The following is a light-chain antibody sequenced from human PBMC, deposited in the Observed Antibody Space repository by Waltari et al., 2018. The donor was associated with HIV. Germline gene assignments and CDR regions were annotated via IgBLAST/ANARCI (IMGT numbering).Light chain of an antibody. V-gene: IGLV2-23*02. CDR3: CSYAGRVV. J-gene: IGLJ2*01. CDR2: EVS. CDR1: SRDVGSYTL. Sequence: ALTPPAPRSGSPGPSITIPCTGTSRDVGSYTLVPWYPPTPCQTPKPLIFEVSKRPSGFSNRFSGSKSGNTASLTISGLQAEDEADYYCCSYAGRVVFGGGTKLTVL.